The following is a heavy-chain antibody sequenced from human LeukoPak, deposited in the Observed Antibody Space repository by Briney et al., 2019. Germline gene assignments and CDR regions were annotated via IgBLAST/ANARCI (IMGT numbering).Heavy chain of an antibody. CDR2: IYPRDSET. J-gene: IGHJ4*02. V-gene: IGHV5-51*01. CDR1: GYSFPTYW. Sequence: GESLKISCKGSGYSFPTYWIGWVRQMPGKGLEWMGIIYPRDSETRYSPSFQGQVTISADKSISTAYLQWSRLKASDTAMYYCARKSRADYWGQGTLVTVSS. CDR3: ARKSRADY.